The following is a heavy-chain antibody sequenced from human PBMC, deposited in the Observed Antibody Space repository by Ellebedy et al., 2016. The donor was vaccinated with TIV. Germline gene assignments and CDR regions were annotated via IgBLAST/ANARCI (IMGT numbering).Heavy chain of an antibody. CDR1: GGSISSSSYY. D-gene: IGHD3-22*01. V-gene: IGHV4-39*01. J-gene: IGHJ3*02. CDR3: ARLWTMIGADAFDI. Sequence: MPSETLSLTCTVSGGSISSSSYYRGWIRQPPGKGLEWIGSIYYSGSTYYNPSLKSRVTISVDTSKNQFSLKLSSVTAADTAVYYCARLWTMIGADAFDIWGQGTMVTVSS. CDR2: IYYSGST.